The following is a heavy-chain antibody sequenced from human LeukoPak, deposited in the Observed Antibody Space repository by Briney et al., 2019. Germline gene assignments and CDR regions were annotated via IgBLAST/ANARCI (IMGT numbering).Heavy chain of an antibody. CDR2: VSGSGSST. V-gene: IGHV3-23*01. CDR3: ARRAGAYTHPYDY. CDR1: GFTFSSYG. J-gene: IGHJ4*02. Sequence: GGTLRLSCAASGFTFSSYGMSWVRQAPEKGLEWVSGVSGSGSSTYYADSVKGRFTISRDNSKNTLYLQMNSLRAEDTAVYYCARRAGAYTHPYDYWGQGTLVTVSS. D-gene: IGHD3-16*01.